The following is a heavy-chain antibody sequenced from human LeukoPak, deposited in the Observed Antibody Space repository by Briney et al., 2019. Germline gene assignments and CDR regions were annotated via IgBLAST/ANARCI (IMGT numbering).Heavy chain of an antibody. D-gene: IGHD3-16*02. Sequence: SETLSLTCTVSGGSLSSYYWSWIRQPPGKGLEWIGYNYYSGSTNYNPSLKSRVTISVDTSKNQFSLKLSSVTAADTAVYYCARDTFGGGIPRDYWGQGTLVTVSS. CDR2: NYYSGST. V-gene: IGHV4-59*01. CDR3: ARDTFGGGIPRDY. J-gene: IGHJ4*02. CDR1: GGSLSSYY.